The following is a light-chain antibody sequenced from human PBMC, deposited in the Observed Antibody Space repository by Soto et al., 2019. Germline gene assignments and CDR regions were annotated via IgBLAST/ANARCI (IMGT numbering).Light chain of an antibody. Sequence: QSALTQPASVSGSPGQSITISCTGTSSDVGSYNLVSWYQQHPGKAPKLMIYEGSKRPSGVSNRFSGSKSGNTASLTISGLQAEDGADYYCCSYSGSSTVVFGGGTKPTVL. CDR1: SSDVGSYNL. V-gene: IGLV2-23*01. J-gene: IGLJ2*01. CDR3: CSYSGSSTVV. CDR2: EGS.